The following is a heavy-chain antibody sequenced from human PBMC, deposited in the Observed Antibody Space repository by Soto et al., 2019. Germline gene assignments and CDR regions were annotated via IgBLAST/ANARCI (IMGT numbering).Heavy chain of an antibody. CDR1: GYTFRLNW. Sequence: PGECLKTHCRISGYTFRLNWVGWVRQLPGKGLEWRRSIYPGDSATRYRPSFQGLVTLSVDKYTATAYLQWSSLKAWDTAMYYCARRSQYRYGSGKYYGLDVWGQGTSVTVSS. CDR2: IYPGDSAT. V-gene: IGHV5-51*01. D-gene: IGHD3-10*01. CDR3: ARRSQYRYGSGKYYGLDV. J-gene: IGHJ6*02.